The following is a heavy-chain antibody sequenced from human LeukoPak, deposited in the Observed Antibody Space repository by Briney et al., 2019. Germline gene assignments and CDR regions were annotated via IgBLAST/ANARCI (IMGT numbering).Heavy chain of an antibody. J-gene: IGHJ4*02. Sequence: ASVKVSCKVSGYTLTELSMHWVRQAPGKGLEWMGGFDPEDGETIYAQKFQGRVTMTEDTSTDTAYMELSSLRSEDTAVYYCATDLRSGSYRGYFDYWGQGTLVTVSS. D-gene: IGHD1-26*01. V-gene: IGHV1-24*01. CDR1: GYTLTELS. CDR2: FDPEDGET. CDR3: ATDLRSGSYRGYFDY.